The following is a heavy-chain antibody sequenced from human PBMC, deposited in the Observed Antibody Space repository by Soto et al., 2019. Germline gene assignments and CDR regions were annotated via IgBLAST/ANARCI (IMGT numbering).Heavy chain of an antibody. CDR3: ATYYFGSGSYYRFDN. J-gene: IGHJ4*02. V-gene: IGHV1-18*01. CDR2: ISASDGST. Sequence: GASVKVSCKASGYIFTSYGISWVRLVPGQGLEWMGWISASDGSTNSASKFRGRISMTTDTSTHTAYLDLLSLTSDDTAMYFCATYYFGSGSYYRFDNWGQGTRVTVSS. D-gene: IGHD3-10*01. CDR1: GYIFTSYG.